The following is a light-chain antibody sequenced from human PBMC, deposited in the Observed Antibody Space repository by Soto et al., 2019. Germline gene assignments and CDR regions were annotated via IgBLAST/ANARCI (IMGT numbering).Light chain of an antibody. V-gene: IGLV2-8*01. CDR1: SSDVGGYNY. Sequence: QSVLTQPPSASGSPGQSVTISCIGTSSDVGGYNYVSWYQQHPGKAPKLMIYEVTKRPSGVPDRFSGSKSGNTASLTVSGLQAEDEADYYCSSYASSNILVFGTGTKVTVL. CDR2: EVT. J-gene: IGLJ1*01. CDR3: SSYASSNILV.